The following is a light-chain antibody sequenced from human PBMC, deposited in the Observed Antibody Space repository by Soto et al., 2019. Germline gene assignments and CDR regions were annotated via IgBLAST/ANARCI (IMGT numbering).Light chain of an antibody. V-gene: IGLV2-14*01. Sequence: QSALTQPASVSGSPGQSITISCTGVCSDIGADNYVSWYQQHPGKAPKLMIYEVSNRPSGVSGRFSGSKSGNTASLTISGLQADDEADYYCSSYTTNSAPFVFGTGTKVTVL. CDR1: CSDIGADNY. CDR2: EVS. CDR3: SSYTTNSAPFV. J-gene: IGLJ1*01.